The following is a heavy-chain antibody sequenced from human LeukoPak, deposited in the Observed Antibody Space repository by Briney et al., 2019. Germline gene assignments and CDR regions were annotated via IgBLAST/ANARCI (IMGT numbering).Heavy chain of an antibody. V-gene: IGHV2-5*02. J-gene: IGHJ4*02. Sequence: SGPTLVNPTQTLTLTCTFSGFSLNTRGVGVGWILQPPGEALEWLALIYWDDDERYSPSLKSRLTITKDTSRNQVVLTMTNMDLVDTATYYCAHRPNFQYFFDYWGQGALVTVSS. CDR1: GFSLNTRGVG. CDR2: IYWDDDE. CDR3: AHRPNFQYFFDY. D-gene: IGHD4/OR15-4a*01.